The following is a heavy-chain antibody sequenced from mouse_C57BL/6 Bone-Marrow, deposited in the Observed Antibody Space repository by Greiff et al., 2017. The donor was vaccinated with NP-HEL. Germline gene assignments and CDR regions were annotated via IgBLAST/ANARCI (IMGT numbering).Heavy chain of an antibody. J-gene: IGHJ3*01. CDR3: ARGLYSCGSSPFAY. CDR1: GYTFTDYN. Sequence: VQLQQSGPELVKPGASVKMSCKASGYTFTDYNMHWVKQSHGKSLEWIGYINPNNGGTSYNQKFKSKATLTVNKSSSTAYMELRSLTSEDSAVYYCARGLYSCGSSPFAYWGQGTLVTVSA. CDR2: INPNNGGT. D-gene: IGHD1-1*01. V-gene: IGHV1-22*01.